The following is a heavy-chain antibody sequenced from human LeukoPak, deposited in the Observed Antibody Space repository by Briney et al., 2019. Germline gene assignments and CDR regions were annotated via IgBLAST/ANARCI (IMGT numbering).Heavy chain of an antibody. Sequence: PSETLSLTCAVYGGSFSGYYWSWIRQPPGKGLEWIGEINHSGSTNYNPSLKSRVTISVDTSKNQFSLKLSSMTAADTAVYYCARGPPPSGYFDYWGQGTLVTVSS. CDR1: GGSFSGYY. J-gene: IGHJ4*02. CDR2: INHSGST. CDR3: ARGPPPSGYFDY. D-gene: IGHD2-15*01. V-gene: IGHV4-34*01.